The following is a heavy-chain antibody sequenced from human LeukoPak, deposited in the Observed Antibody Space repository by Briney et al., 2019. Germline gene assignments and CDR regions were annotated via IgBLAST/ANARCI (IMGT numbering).Heavy chain of an antibody. J-gene: IGHJ1*01. D-gene: IGHD3-22*01. CDR3: ARRRYYDGSGYLE. CDR1: GDSVSRSDSY. V-gene: IGHV4-39*01. CDR2: IYYSGRT. Sequence: PSETLSLTCSVSGDSVSRSDSYWVWIRQPPGKGLEWIGTIYYSGRTYYSPSLKSRVTMSVDPSNNQFSLNLRSVTAADTAVYYCARRRYYDGSGYLEWGQGTLLSVSS.